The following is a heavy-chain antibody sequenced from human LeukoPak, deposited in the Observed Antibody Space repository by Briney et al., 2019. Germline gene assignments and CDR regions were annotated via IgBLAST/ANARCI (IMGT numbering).Heavy chain of an antibody. J-gene: IGHJ4*02. D-gene: IGHD3-16*02. CDR2: ISAYNGNT. V-gene: IGHV1-18*01. Sequence: ASVKVSCKASGYTFTSYGISWVRQAPGQGLEWMGWISAYNGNTNYAQKLQGRVTMTTDTSTSTAYMELRSLRSDDTAVYYCARAGDYDYVWGSYRPLADYWGQGTLVTVSS. CDR1: GYTFTSYG. CDR3: ARAGDYDYVWGSYRPLADY.